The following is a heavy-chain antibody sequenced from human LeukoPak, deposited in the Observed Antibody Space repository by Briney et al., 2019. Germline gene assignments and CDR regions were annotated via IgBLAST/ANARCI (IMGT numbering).Heavy chain of an antibody. D-gene: IGHD3-10*01. CDR2: IYYSGAT. J-gene: IGHJ5*02. V-gene: IGHV4-30-4*01. Sequence: PSQTLSLTCTGSGGSISSGDYYWTWIRQPPGKGLEWSGYIYYSGATYYNPSLKSRVTISVDTSKNQFSLKLSSVTAADTAVYYCARSSGYYGSGSYVDPWGQGTLVTVSS. CDR1: GGSISSGDYY. CDR3: ARSSGYYGSGSYVDP.